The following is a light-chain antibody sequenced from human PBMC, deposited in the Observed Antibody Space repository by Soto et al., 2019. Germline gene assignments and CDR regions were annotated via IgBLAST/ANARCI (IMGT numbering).Light chain of an antibody. CDR2: DNN. CDR1: SSNIGNNY. Sequence: QSVLTQPPSVSAAPGKKVTISCSGSSSNIGNNYVSWYQQLPGTAPKLLIYDNNKRPSGIPDRFSGSKSGTSATLGITGLRTGDEADYYCGTWDSSLSASFGTGTKLTVL. V-gene: IGLV1-51*01. J-gene: IGLJ1*01. CDR3: GTWDSSLSAS.